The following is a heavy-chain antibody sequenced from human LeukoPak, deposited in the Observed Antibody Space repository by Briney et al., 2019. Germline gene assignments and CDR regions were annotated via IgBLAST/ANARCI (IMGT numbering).Heavy chain of an antibody. CDR3: ARAQRSYYYYGMDV. CDR1: GGSISSYY. J-gene: IGHJ6*02. CDR2: IYYSGSA. V-gene: IGHV4-59*01. Sequence: SETLSLTCTVSGGSISSYYWSWIRQPPGKGLEWIGYIYYSGSANYNPSLKSRVTISVDTSKNQFSLKLSSVTAADTAVYYCARAQRSYYYYGMDVWGQGTTVTVSS.